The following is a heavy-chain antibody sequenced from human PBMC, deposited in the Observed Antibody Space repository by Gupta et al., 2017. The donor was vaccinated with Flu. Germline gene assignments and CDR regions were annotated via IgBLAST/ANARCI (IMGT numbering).Heavy chain of an antibody. CDR2: IYSGGST. CDR3: ASTKAYQLLLFDY. D-gene: IGHD2-2*01. CDR1: GFTVSSNY. J-gene: IGHJ4*02. Sequence: EVQLVESGGGLVQPGGSLRLSCAASGFTVSSNYMSWVRQAPGKGLEWVSVIYSGGSTYYADSVKGRFTISRDNSKNTLYLQMNSLRAEDTAVYYCASTKAYQLLLFDYWGQGTLVTVSS. V-gene: IGHV3-66*02.